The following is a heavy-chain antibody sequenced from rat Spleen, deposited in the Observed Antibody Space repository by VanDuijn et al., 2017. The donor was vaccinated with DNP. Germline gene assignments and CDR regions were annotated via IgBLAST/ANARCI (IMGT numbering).Heavy chain of an antibody. CDR2: ITYVGSIT. CDR3: ATQDYYDGTRFSF. J-gene: IGHJ3*01. V-gene: IGHV5S10*01. CDR1: GFIFSDYN. D-gene: IGHD1-12*02. Sequence: EVQLVESGGGLVQPGRSLKLSCTASGFIFSDYNMAWVRQAPKKGLEWVSTITYVGSITYYRDSVKGRFTISRDDAKSTLYLQMDSLRSEDTATYYCATQDYYDGTRFSFWGQGTLVTVSS.